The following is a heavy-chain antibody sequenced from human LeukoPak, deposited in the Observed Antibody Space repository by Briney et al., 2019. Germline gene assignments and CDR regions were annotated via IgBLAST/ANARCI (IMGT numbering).Heavy chain of an antibody. CDR1: GFTFSSYA. V-gene: IGHV3-23*01. CDR2: ISSGGGST. Sequence: GGSLRLSCAGSGFTFSSYAMSWVRRAPGKGLEWVSGISSGGGSTYYADSVKGRFTISRDNSKNTLYLQMNTLRAEDTALYYCARGRAGGSTTYNMDVWGQGTTVTVSS. J-gene: IGHJ6*02. D-gene: IGHD5/OR15-5a*01. CDR3: ARGRAGGSTTYNMDV.